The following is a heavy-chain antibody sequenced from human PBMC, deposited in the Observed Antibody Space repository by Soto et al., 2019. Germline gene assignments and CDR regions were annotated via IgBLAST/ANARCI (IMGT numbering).Heavy chain of an antibody. V-gene: IGHV1-8*01. CDR1: GYTFTSYD. J-gene: IGHJ5*02. D-gene: IGHD6-19*01. CDR2: MNPNSGNT. CDR3: SSEAKVAGSWFDP. Sequence: QVQLVQSGAEVKKPGASVKVSCKASGYTFTSYDINWVRQATGQGLEWMGWMNPNSGNTGYAQKFQGRGTLHKNTPISTAYMELSSLRSEYTAVYYSSSEAKVAGSWFDPLGQGTLVTGSS.